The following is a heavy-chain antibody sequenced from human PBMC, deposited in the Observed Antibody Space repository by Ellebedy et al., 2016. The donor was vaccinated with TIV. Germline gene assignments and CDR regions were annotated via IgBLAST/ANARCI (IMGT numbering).Heavy chain of an antibody. CDR3: ARDQTVTTSVDAFDI. CDR1: GAFVNSTRYY. V-gene: IGHV4-39*02. CDR2: VYHSGSP. Sequence: MPSETLSLTCSVSGAFVNSTRYYWAWIRQPPGKGLEWIGSVYHSGSPYYNPSFKSRVTLSADTSKNHFSLNLRTVTAADTAVYYCARDQTVTTSVDAFDIWGQGTKVTVSS. J-gene: IGHJ3*02. D-gene: IGHD4-17*01.